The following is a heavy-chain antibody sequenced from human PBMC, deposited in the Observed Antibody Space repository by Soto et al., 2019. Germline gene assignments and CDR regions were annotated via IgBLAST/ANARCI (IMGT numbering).Heavy chain of an antibody. CDR3: ARDNSAANGVLDH. Sequence: ASVKVSCKASGYTFTNYYLHWVRQAPGQGLEWVGMINPSARSASYAQKLRGRLTMDRDTSTTTVYMELSRLTFEDTAVYFCARDNSAANGVLDHWGQGTLVTVSS. CDR1: GYTFTNYY. D-gene: IGHD1-1*01. CDR2: INPSARSA. V-gene: IGHV1-46*04. J-gene: IGHJ4*02.